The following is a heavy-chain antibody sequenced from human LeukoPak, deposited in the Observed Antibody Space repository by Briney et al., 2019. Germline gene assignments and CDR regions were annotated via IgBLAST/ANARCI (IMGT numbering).Heavy chain of an antibody. CDR2: ISYDGSNK. V-gene: IGHV3-30-3*01. Sequence: GGSLRLSCAASGFTFSSYAMHWVRQAPGKGLEWVAVISYDGSNKYYADSVKGRFTISRDNSKNTLYLQMNSLRAEDTAVYYCARDAEEASDIWGQGTMVTVSS. CDR3: ARDAEEASDI. CDR1: GFTFSSYA. J-gene: IGHJ3*02.